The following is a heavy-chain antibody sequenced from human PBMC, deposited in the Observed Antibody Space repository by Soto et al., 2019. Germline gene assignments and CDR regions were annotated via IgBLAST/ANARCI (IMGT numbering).Heavy chain of an antibody. D-gene: IGHD4-17*01. J-gene: IGHJ2*01. CDR3: ATTETTTVVTPFWYFDL. V-gene: IGHV1-69*06. CDR1: GGTFSSYA. Sequence: GASVKVSCKASGGTFSSYAISWVRQAPGQGLEWMGRIIPIFGTANYAQKFQGRVTITADKSTSTAYMELSSLRSEDTAVYYCATTETTTVVTPFWYFDLWGRGTLVTVSS. CDR2: IIPIFGTA.